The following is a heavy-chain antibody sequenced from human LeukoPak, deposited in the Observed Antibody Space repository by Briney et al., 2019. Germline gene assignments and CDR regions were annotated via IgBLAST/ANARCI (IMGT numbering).Heavy chain of an antibody. CDR1: GYNFDRYG. CDR3: ARDISTFSGTFPGGDH. V-gene: IGHV1-46*02. J-gene: IGHJ4*02. CDR2: VNPSDGYT. D-gene: IGHD1-26*01. Sequence: ASVKVSCKGSGYNFDRYGVNWVRQARGQGLEWMGIVNPSDGYTTYAQKFQGRVTMTRDMSTSTVYMELSSLTSDDTAMYFCARDISTFSGTFPGGDHWGQGTLVTVSS.